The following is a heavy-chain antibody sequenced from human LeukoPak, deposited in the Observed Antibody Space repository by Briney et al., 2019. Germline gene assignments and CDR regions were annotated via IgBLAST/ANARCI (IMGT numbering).Heavy chain of an antibody. CDR3: ARRPVVTPLMNWFDP. D-gene: IGHD4-23*01. CDR2: INHSGST. CDR1: GGSFSGYY. Sequence: PSETLSLTCAVYGGSFSGYYWSWIRQPPGKGLEWIGEINHSGSTNYNPSLKSRVTISVDTSKNQFSLKLSSVTAADTAVYYCARRPVVTPLMNWFDPWGQGTLVTVSS. J-gene: IGHJ5*02. V-gene: IGHV4-34*01.